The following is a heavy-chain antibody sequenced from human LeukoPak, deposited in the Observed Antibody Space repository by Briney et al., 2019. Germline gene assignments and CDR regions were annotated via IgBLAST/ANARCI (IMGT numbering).Heavy chain of an antibody. CDR3: ARAGLVGATTVFGWFDP. J-gene: IGHJ5*02. D-gene: IGHD1-26*01. Sequence: ASVKVSCKASGYTFTNYAMNWVRQAPGQGLEWMGWINTNTGNPTYAQGFTGRFVFSLDTSVSTAYLQISSLKAEDTAVYYCARAGLVGATTVFGWFDPWGQGTLVTVSS. CDR2: INTNTGNP. V-gene: IGHV7-4-1*02. CDR1: GYTFTNYA.